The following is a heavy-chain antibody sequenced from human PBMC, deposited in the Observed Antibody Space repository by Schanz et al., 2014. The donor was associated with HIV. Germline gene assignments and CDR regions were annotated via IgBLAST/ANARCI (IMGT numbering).Heavy chain of an antibody. Sequence: VQLVESGGGVVQPGGSLRLSCAASGFDFGVYGMHWVRQAPGKGLEWVAVISYDGTKKHYADSVKGRFTISRDNSKNSLSLLIKSLRAEDAAVYYCAKDRNYYESKYRGKGNYYYYYGMDVWGQGTTVTVSS. CDR1: GFDFGVYG. J-gene: IGHJ6*02. V-gene: IGHV3-30*18. CDR3: AKDRNYYESKYRGKGNYYYYYGMDV. CDR2: ISYDGTKK. D-gene: IGHD3-22*01.